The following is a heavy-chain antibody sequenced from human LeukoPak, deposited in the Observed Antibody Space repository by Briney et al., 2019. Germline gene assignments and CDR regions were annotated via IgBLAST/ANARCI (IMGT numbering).Heavy chain of an antibody. D-gene: IGHD3-3*01. V-gene: IGHV4-61*02. J-gene: IGHJ5*02. Sequence: PSQTLSLTCTVSGGSISSGSYYWSWIRQPAGKGLEWIGRIYTSGSTNYNPSLKSRVTISVDTSKNQFSLKLSSVTAADTAVYYCARDFLEPPDFWSGYYKSWFDPWGQGTLVTVSS. CDR3: ARDFLEPPDFWSGYYKSWFDP. CDR1: GGSISSGSYY. CDR2: IYTSGST.